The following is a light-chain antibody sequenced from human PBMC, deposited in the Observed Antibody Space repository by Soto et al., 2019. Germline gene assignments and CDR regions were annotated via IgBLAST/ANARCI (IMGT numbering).Light chain of an antibody. J-gene: IGKJ5*01. CDR1: QSISSY. Sequence: DIQMTQSPSSLSASVGDRVTITCRASQSISSYLNWYQQKPGKAPKLLIYAASSLQSGVPSRFSGTGSETAFTLAISRLEPGDFAVYYCQQYVTSPAITFGQGTRLEI. V-gene: IGKV1-39*01. CDR2: AAS. CDR3: QQYVTSPAIT.